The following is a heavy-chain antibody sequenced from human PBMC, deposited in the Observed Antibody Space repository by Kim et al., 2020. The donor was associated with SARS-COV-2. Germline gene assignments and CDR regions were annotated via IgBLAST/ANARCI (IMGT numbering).Heavy chain of an antibody. CDR3: TTLGSSGYYFGWGY. V-gene: IGHV3-15*01. CDR1: GFTFSNAW. CDR2: IKSKTDGGTT. Sequence: GGSLRLSCAASGFTFSNAWMSWVRQAPGKGLEWVGRIKSKTDGGTTDYAAPVKGRFTISRDDSKNTLYLQMNSLKTEDTAVYYCTTLGSSGYYFGWGYWGQGTLVTVSS. D-gene: IGHD3-22*01. J-gene: IGHJ4*02.